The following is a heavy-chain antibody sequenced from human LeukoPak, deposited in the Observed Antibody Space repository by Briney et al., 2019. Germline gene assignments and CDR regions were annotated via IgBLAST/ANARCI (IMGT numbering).Heavy chain of an antibody. CDR1: AGSFSRYY. CDR2: IHASGST. J-gene: IGHJ5*02. Sequence: SETLSLTCTVSAGSFSRYYWSWIRQPAGKGLEWIGRIHASGSTNYNPSLKSRVTTSVDESQNQFSLKLTSVTAADTAVYYCARGLVGTTGEQNWFDPWGQGTLVTVSS. CDR3: ARGLVGTTGEQNWFDP. V-gene: IGHV4-4*07. D-gene: IGHD1-26*01.